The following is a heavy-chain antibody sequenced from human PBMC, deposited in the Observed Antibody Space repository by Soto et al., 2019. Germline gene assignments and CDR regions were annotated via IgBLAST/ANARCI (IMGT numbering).Heavy chain of an antibody. D-gene: IGHD2-15*01. Sequence: QVQLVQSGAEVKKPGASVKVSCKASGYTFTSYGISWVRQAPGQGLEWVGWISAYNGNTNYARKLQGRVTMTTDTSTSTAYMELRSLRSDDTAVYYCAREVPVVAATFWFDPWVQGTLVTVSS. CDR3: AREVPVVAATFWFDP. J-gene: IGHJ5*02. CDR2: ISAYNGNT. CDR1: GYTFTSYG. V-gene: IGHV1-18*01.